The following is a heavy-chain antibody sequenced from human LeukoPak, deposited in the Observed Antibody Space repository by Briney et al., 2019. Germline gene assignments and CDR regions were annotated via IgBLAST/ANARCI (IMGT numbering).Heavy chain of an antibody. Sequence: ASVKVSCKASGYTFTSYDINWVRQATGQGLEWMGWMNPNSGNTGYAQKFQGRVTMTRNTSISTAYMELSSLRSEDTAVYYCARRQISRYSYGYYYYYGMDVWGQGTTVTVSS. J-gene: IGHJ6*02. V-gene: IGHV1-8*01. D-gene: IGHD5-18*01. CDR3: ARRQISRYSYGYYYYYGMDV. CDR2: MNPNSGNT. CDR1: GYTFTSYD.